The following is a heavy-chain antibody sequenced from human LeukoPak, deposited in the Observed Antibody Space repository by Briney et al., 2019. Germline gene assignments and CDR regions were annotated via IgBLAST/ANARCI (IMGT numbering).Heavy chain of an antibody. CDR3: ARDGHYYDTSGHFRGYGMDV. V-gene: IGHV3-21*01. Sequence: PGGSLRLSCAASGFTFSSYSMIWVRQAPGKGLEWVSSISSSSSYIYYADSVKGRFTISRDNAKNSLYLQMNSLRDEDTAVYYCARDGHYYDTSGHFRGYGMDVWGQGTTVTVSS. CDR1: GFTFSSYS. J-gene: IGHJ6*02. CDR2: ISSSSSYI. D-gene: IGHD3-22*01.